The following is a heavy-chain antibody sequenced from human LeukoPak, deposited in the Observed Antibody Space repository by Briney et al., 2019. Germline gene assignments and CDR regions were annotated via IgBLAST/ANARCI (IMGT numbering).Heavy chain of an antibody. CDR3: ARDRHSANGVCHNSAGMDV. CDR1: GFTFSSFG. J-gene: IGHJ6*02. Sequence: QAGRSLRLSCAASGFTFSSFGMHWVRQAPGKGLEWVADIWFDGKNEHFADSVKGRFTISRDNSKNTMYLQINSLRAEDTAVYYSARDRHSANGVCHNSAGMDVWGQGTTVTVSS. D-gene: IGHD2-8*01. CDR2: IWFDGKNE. V-gene: IGHV3-33*01.